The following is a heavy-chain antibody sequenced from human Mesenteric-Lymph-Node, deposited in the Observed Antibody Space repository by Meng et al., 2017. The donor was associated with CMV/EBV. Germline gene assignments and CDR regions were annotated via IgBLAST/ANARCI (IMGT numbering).Heavy chain of an antibody. D-gene: IGHD2-8*01. CDR1: EFTFSSYS. CDR2: IGGSGDNT. V-gene: IGHV3-23*01. Sequence: GESLKISCAASEFTFSSYSMNWVRQAPGKGLEWVSGIGGSGDNTYYSDSVKGRFTISRDNSRNTLYLQMNNLRAEDTAVYYCANWREGSQVYFDYWGQGRLVTVSS. CDR3: ANWREGSQVYFDY. J-gene: IGHJ4*02.